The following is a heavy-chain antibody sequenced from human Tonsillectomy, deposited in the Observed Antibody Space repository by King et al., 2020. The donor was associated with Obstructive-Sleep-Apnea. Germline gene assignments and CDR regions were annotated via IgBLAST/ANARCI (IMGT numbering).Heavy chain of an antibody. CDR1: GYTFTHYY. V-gene: IGHV1-46*01. CDR3: ARDRDTIVRGADRYYFYYYGLDV. Sequence: VQLVESGAEVKKPGASVKVSCKASGYTFTHYYIHWVRQAPGHGLEWMGIINPSGGKTNYAQKFQGRVTVTRDTSTSTVYMELSSLRSDDTAMYYCARDRDTIVRGADRYYFYYYGLDVWGPGTMVTVSS. CDR2: INPSGGKT. D-gene: IGHD3-10*01. J-gene: IGHJ6*02.